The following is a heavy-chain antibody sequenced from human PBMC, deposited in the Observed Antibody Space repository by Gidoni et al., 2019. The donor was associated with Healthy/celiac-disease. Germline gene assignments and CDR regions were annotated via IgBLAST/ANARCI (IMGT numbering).Heavy chain of an antibody. D-gene: IGHD5-18*01. Sequence: QVQLQQWGAGLLKPSETLSLTCAVYGGSFSGYYWSWIRQPPGKGLEWIGEINHSGSTNYNPSLKSRVTISVDTSKNQFSLKLSSVTAADTAVYYCARGLGYSYGRPYYYYGMDVWGQGTTVTVSS. V-gene: IGHV4-34*01. J-gene: IGHJ6*02. CDR1: GGSFSGYY. CDR2: INHSGST. CDR3: ARGLGYSYGRPYYYYGMDV.